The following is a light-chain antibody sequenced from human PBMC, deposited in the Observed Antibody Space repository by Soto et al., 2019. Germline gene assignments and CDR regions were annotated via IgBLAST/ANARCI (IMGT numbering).Light chain of an antibody. CDR2: EVT. Sequence: QSALTQPPSASGSPGQSVTISCTGTSSDVGDYNYVSWYQQHPGKAPKFIIYEVTKRPSGVPDRFSGSKSGNTASLTVSGLQAEDEADYYCSSYTSSSTYVVFGGGTKLTVL. CDR1: SSDVGDYNY. CDR3: SSYTSSSTYVV. J-gene: IGLJ2*01. V-gene: IGLV2-8*01.